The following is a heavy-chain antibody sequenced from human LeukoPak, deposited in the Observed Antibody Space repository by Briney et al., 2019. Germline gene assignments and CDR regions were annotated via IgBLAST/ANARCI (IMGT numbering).Heavy chain of an antibody. J-gene: IGHJ3*02. CDR2: IYTSGST. CDR1: GGSISSGSYY. V-gene: IGHV4-61*02. Sequence: KPSETLSLTCTVSGGSISSGSYYWSWIRQPAGKGLEWIGRIYTSGSTNYNPSLKSRVTISVDTSKNQFSLKLSSVTAADTAVYYCATHCSSTSCSEVGAFDIWGQGTMVTVSS. CDR3: ATHCSSTSCSEVGAFDI. D-gene: IGHD2-2*01.